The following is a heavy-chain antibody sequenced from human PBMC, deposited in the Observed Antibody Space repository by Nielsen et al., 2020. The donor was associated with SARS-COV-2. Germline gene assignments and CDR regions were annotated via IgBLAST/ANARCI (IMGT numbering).Heavy chain of an antibody. CDR3: ARGQVATQFDY. CDR1: GGSFSGYY. D-gene: IGHD5-12*01. J-gene: IGHJ4*02. CDR2: INRSGST. V-gene: IGHV4-34*01. Sequence: SQTLSLTCAVYGGSFSGYYWSWIRQPPGKGLEWIGEINRSGSTNYNPSLKSRVTISVDTSKNQFSLKLSSVTAADTAVYYCARGQVATQFDYWGQGTLVTVSS.